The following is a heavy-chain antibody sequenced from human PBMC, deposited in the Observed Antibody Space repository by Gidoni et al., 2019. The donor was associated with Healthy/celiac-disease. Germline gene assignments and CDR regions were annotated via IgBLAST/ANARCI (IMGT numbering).Heavy chain of an antibody. D-gene: IGHD3-3*01. CDR1: GFTISEHY. Sequence: QVQLVESGGGLVKHGGSLRLSCAASGFTISEHYMTWIRQSPGKGLEWISYVSSGGYTTYYADSVKGRFTISRDNAKNSMWLQMNSLRAEDSAVYYCARDPGGHDVWSGYDAVGWFDPWGQGTLITVSS. CDR2: VSSGGYTT. CDR3: ARDPGGHDVWSGYDAVGWFDP. V-gene: IGHV3-11*01. J-gene: IGHJ5*01.